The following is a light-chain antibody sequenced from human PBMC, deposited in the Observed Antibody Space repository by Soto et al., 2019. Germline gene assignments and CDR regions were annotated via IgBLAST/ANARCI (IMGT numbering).Light chain of an antibody. CDR2: SNN. J-gene: IGLJ7*02. Sequence: QSVLTQPPSASGTHGQRVTISCSGSSSNIGSNTVNWYQQLPGTAPKLLIYSNNQRPSGVPDRFSGSKSGTSASLAISGLQSEDEADYYCAAWDDSLNGPVFGGGTQLTA. CDR1: SSNIGSNT. V-gene: IGLV1-44*01. CDR3: AAWDDSLNGPV.